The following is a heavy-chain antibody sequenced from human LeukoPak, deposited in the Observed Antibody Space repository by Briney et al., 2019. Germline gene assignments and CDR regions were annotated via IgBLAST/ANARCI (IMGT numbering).Heavy chain of an antibody. Sequence: KPSETLSLTCTVSGGSISSYYWSWIRQPPGKGLEWIGYIYYSGSTNYNPSLKSRVTISVDTSKNQFSLKLSSVTAADTAVYYCARGKYYYDSSGYYWNFDYWGQGTLVTVSS. CDR3: ARGKYYYDSSGYYWNFDY. J-gene: IGHJ4*02. D-gene: IGHD3-22*01. CDR2: IYYSGST. CDR1: GGSISSYY. V-gene: IGHV4-59*12.